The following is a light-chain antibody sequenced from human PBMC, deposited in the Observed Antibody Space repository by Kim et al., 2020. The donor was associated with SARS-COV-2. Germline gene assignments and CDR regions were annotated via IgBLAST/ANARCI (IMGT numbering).Light chain of an antibody. J-gene: IGKJ3*01. CDR3: MQALQTLFT. CDR1: QSLLHSNGYNY. Sequence: IVMTQSPLSLPVTPGEPASISCRSSQSLLHSNGYNYLDWYLQKPGQSPQLLIYLGSNRASGVPDRFSGSGSCTDFTLKISRVEAEDVGVHYCMQALQTLFTFGPGTKVDIK. V-gene: IGKV2-28*01. CDR2: LGS.